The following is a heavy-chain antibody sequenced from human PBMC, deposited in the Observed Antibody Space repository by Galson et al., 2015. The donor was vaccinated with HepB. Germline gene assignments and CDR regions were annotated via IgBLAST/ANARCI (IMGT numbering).Heavy chain of an antibody. V-gene: IGHV1-46*01. CDR1: GYTFTSYY. J-gene: IGHJ4*02. Sequence: SVKVSCKASGYTFTSYYMHWVRQAPGQGLEWMGIINPSGGSTSYAQKFQGRVTMTRDTSTSTVYMELSSLRSEDTAVYYCARVRRVESSGWYHLDYWGQGTLVTVSS. CDR3: ARVRRVESSGWYHLDY. CDR2: INPSGGST. D-gene: IGHD6-19*01.